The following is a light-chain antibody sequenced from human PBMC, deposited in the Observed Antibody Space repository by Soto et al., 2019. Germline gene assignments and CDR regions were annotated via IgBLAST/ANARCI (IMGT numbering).Light chain of an antibody. CDR3: NSYTSSTAYV. CDR2: EVS. CDR1: SSDVGRYNY. Sequence: QSVLTQPASVSGSPGQSITISCTGASSDVGRYNYVSWYQLHPGKAPKLIIYEVSNRPSGVSNRFSGSKSGNTASLTTSGLRAEDEADYYCNSYTSSTAYVVGTGTKAPS. V-gene: IGLV2-14*01. J-gene: IGLJ1*01.